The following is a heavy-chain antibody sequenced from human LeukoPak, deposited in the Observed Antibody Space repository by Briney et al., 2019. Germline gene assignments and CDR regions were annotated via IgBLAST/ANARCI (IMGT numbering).Heavy chain of an antibody. J-gene: IGHJ4*02. CDR3: ARDREFYDSSGPYYFDF. V-gene: IGHV1-2*02. Sequence: ASVKVSCKASGYTFTAYYTHWVRQAPGQGLEGMGWINPNTGGTNYAQKFQGRVTMTRDTSISTAYMELSSLRSDDTALYYCARDREFYDSSGPYYFDFWGQGTLVTVSS. CDR1: GYTFTAYY. CDR2: INPNTGGT. D-gene: IGHD3-22*01.